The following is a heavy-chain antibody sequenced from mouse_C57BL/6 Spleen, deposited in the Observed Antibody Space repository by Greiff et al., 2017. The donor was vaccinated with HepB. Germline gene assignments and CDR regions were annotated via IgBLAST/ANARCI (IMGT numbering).Heavy chain of an antibody. V-gene: IGHV5-4*01. CDR3: ARDGGGNFAMDY. Sequence: EVMLVESGGGLVKPGGSLKLSCAASGFTFSSYAMSWVRQTPEKRLEWVATISDGGSYTYYPDNVKGRFTISRDNAKNNLYLQMSHLKSEDTAMYYCARDGGGNFAMDYWGQGTSVTVSS. CDR2: ISDGGSYT. CDR1: GFTFSSYA. J-gene: IGHJ4*01.